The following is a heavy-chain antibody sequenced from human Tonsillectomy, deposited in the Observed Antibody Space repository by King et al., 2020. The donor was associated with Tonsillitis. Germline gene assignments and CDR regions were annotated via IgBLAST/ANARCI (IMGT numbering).Heavy chain of an antibody. Sequence: QLQESGPGLVTPSETLSLTCTVSGGSISSYYWSWIRQPPGKGLEWIGYIYYSGCTNYKPSLKSRVTISVDTSKKQFFLKLSSVTAADTAVYYCARALDYYDSSCYLXYYFDYWGQGTLVTVSS. CDR3: ARALDYYDSSCYLXYYFDY. CDR2: IYYSGCT. CDR1: GGSISSYY. D-gene: IGHD3-22*01. V-gene: IGHV4-59*01. J-gene: IGHJ4*02.